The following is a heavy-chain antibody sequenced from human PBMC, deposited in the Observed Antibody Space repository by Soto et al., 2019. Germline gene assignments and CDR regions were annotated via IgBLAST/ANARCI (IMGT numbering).Heavy chain of an antibody. CDR3: ARVRLGAPTRYFDY. CDR2: ISAYNGHT. Sequence: ASVKVSCKASGYTFTSYAMHWVRQAPGQRLEWMGWISAYNGHTNYAQKLQGRVTMTTDTSTSTAYMELRSLKTEDTAVYYCARVRLGAPTRYFDYWGQGTLVTVSS. V-gene: IGHV1-18*01. CDR1: GYTFTSYA. D-gene: IGHD1-26*01. J-gene: IGHJ4*02.